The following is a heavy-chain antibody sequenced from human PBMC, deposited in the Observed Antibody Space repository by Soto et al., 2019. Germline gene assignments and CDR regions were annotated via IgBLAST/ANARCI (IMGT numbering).Heavy chain of an antibody. V-gene: IGHV6-1*01. CDR2: TYYRSKWYN. CDR1: GDSFSSNIAA. D-gene: IGHD6-13*01. CDR3: AREASIAAAGIFWFDP. Sequence: SQTLSLTCAISGDSFSSNIAAWNWIRQSPSRGLEWLGRTYYRSKWYNDYAVSVKSRITINPDTSKNQFSLQLNSVTPEDTAVYYCAREASIAAAGIFWFDPWGQGTLVTVSS. J-gene: IGHJ5*02.